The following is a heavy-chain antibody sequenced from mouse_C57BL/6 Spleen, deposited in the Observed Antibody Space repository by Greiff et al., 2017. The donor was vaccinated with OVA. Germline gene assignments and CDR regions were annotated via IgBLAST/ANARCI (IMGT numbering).Heavy chain of an antibody. D-gene: IGHD2-2*01. Sequence: VQLQQPGAELVMPGASVKLSCKASGYTFTSYWMHWVKQRPGQGLEWIGEIDPSDSYTNYNQKFKGKSTLTVDKSSSTAYMQLSSLTSEDSAVYYCARGLYGYDGYWYFDVWGTGTTVTVSS. J-gene: IGHJ1*03. V-gene: IGHV1-69*01. CDR2: IDPSDSYT. CDR3: ARGLYGYDGYWYFDV. CDR1: GYTFTSYW.